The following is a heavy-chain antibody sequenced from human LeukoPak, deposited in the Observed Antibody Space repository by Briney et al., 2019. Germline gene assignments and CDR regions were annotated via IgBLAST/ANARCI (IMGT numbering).Heavy chain of an antibody. CDR2: INDGGSGK. J-gene: IGHJ4*02. CDR1: GFVFSNYW. Sequence: GGSLRLSCAASGFVFSNYWMTWVRQAPGKGLEWVASINDGGSGKYCVDSVKGRFTISRDNAQKSLYLEMHSLRAEDTAVYYCARAVTSTEGYWGQGTLVTVSS. V-gene: IGHV3-7*03. D-gene: IGHD4-17*01. CDR3: ARAVTSTEGY.